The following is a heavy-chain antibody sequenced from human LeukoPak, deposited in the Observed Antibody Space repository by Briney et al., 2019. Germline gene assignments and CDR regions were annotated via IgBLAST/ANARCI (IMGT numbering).Heavy chain of an antibody. CDR3: AKDRVGGALEF. Sequence: GESLTLSCEASGFTFSKTWMSWVRQAPGKGLEWVAWIMEDGSVQKYVDSVRGRFTISRDNARNSLYLQMNSLRVEDTAVYYCAKDRVGGALEFWGQGTLATVSS. V-gene: IGHV3-7*04. CDR2: IMEDGSVQ. D-gene: IGHD2-21*01. J-gene: IGHJ4*02. CDR1: GFTFSKTW.